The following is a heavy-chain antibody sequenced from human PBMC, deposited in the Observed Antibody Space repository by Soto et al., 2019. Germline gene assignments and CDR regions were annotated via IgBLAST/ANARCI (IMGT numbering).Heavy chain of an antibody. CDR2: IIPIFGTA. CDR1: GGTFSSYA. Sequence: GASVKVSCKASGGTFSSYAISWVRQAPGQGLEWMGGIIPIFGTANYAQKFQGRVTITADESTSTAYMELSSLRSEDTAVYYCATSDYYDSSGYYGFWGQGTLVTVSS. V-gene: IGHV1-69*13. D-gene: IGHD3-22*01. CDR3: ATSDYYDSSGYYGF. J-gene: IGHJ4*02.